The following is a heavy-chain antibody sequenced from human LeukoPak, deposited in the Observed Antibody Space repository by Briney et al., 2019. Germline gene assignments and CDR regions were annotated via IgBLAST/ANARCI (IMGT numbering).Heavy chain of an antibody. Sequence: PGGSLRLSCAASGFTFSSYAMSWVRQAPGKGLEWVAVISYDGSNKYYADSVKGRFTISRDNSKNTLYLQMNSLRAEDTAVYYCAKDGNDYGDSAGYWGQGTLVTVSS. V-gene: IGHV3-30*18. CDR3: AKDGNDYGDSAGY. D-gene: IGHD4-17*01. J-gene: IGHJ4*02. CDR2: ISYDGSNK. CDR1: GFTFSSYA.